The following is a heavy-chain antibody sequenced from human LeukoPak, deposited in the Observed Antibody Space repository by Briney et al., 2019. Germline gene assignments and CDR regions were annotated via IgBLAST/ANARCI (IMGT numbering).Heavy chain of an antibody. CDR2: ISSRSSSI. J-gene: IGHJ4*02. V-gene: IGHV3-48*02. CDR1: GFTFSSFS. Sequence: PGGSLRLSCAASGFTFSSFSMNWVRQAPGKGLEWVSYISSRSSSIYYADSEKGRFTLSRDNAKNSLYLQMNSLRDEDTAVYYCARGDYGDRDLDYWGQGTLVTVSS. CDR3: ARGDYGDRDLDY. D-gene: IGHD4-17*01.